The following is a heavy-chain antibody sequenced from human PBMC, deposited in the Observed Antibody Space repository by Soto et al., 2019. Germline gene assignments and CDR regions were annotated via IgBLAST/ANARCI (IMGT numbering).Heavy chain of an antibody. CDR1: GFTFSRAW. V-gene: IGHV3-7*05. CDR3: ARDLTTLTTSDYYYYYGMDV. CDR2: IKQDGSEK. J-gene: IGHJ6*02. D-gene: IGHD4-17*01. Sequence: GGSLRLSCAASGFTFSRAWMTWVRQAPGKGLEWVANIKQDGSEKYYVDSVKGRFTISRGNAKHSLYLRMDTLRAEDTAVYYCARDLTTLTTSDYYYYYGMDVWGQGTTVTVSS.